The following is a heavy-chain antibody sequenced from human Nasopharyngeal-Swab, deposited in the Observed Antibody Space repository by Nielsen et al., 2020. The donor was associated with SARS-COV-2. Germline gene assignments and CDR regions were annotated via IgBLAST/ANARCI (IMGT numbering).Heavy chain of an antibody. D-gene: IGHD6-13*01. CDR2: IYHSGRT. CDR3: ARVRGIAAAGIIHYFDY. V-gene: IGHV4-34*13. Sequence: WIRQPPGKGLEWIGEIYHSGRTNYNPSLKSRVTISVDTSKNQFSLKLSSVTAADTAVYYCARVRGIAAAGIIHYFDYWGQGTLVTVSS. J-gene: IGHJ4*02.